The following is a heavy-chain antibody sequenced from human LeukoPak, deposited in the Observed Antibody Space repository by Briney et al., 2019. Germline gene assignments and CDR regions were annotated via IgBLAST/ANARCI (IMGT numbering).Heavy chain of an antibody. D-gene: IGHD3-9*01. CDR3: ARGPSYDILTGYSIPPYYFDY. CDR2: ITHSGST. J-gene: IGHJ4*02. Sequence: SETLSLTCAVYGGSFSGYYWSWIRQPPGKGLEWIGEITHSGSTNYNPSLKSRVTISVDTSKNQFSLKLSSVTAADTAVYYCARGPSYDILTGYSIPPYYFDYWGQGTLVTVSS. V-gene: IGHV4-34*01. CDR1: GGSFSGYY.